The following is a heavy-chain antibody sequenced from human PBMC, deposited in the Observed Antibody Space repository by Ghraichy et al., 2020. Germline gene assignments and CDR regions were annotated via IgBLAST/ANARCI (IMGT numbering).Heavy chain of an antibody. CDR3: ARQRHSSGWYYYYYMDV. CDR1: GGSISSYY. CDR2: IYYSGST. V-gene: IGHV4-59*08. J-gene: IGHJ6*03. D-gene: IGHD6-19*01. Sequence: SQTLSLTCTVSGGSISSYYWSWIRQPPGKGLEWIGYIYYSGSTNYNPSLKSRVTISVDTPKNQSSLKLSSVTAADTAVYYCARQRHSSGWYYYYYMDVWGKGTTVTVSS.